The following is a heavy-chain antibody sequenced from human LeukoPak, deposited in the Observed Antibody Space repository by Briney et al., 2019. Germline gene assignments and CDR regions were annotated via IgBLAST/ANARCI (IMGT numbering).Heavy chain of an antibody. CDR2: ISGSGGST. D-gene: IGHD6-19*01. CDR1: GLSVRSNY. V-gene: IGHV3-23*01. CDR3: AKESEGGGWYLWDY. J-gene: IGHJ4*02. Sequence: GGSLRLSCAASGLSVRSNYLTWVRQAPGEGLEWVSAISGSGGSTYYADSVKGRFTISRDNSKNTLYLQMNSLRAEDTAVYYCAKESEGGGWYLWDYWGQGTLVTVSS.